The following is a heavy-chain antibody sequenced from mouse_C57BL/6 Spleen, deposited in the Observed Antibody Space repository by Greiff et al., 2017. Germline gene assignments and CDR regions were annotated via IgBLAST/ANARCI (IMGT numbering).Heavy chain of an antibody. CDR1: GSTFTSYW. CDR2: IYPSDSYI. D-gene: IGHD1-1*01. J-gene: IGHJ2*01. V-gene: IGHV1-50*01. CDR3: AREWVITTGVATDY. Sequence: QVQLQQPGAELVKPGASVKLSCKASGSTFTSYWMQWVKQRPGQGLEWIGEIYPSDSYINYNQKFKGKATLTVDTSSSTAYMQLSSLTSEDSAVYYCAREWVITTGVATDYWGKGTTLTVSS.